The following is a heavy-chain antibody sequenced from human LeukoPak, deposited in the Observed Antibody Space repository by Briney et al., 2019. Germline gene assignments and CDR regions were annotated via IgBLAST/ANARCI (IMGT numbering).Heavy chain of an antibody. Sequence: PSETLSLTCTVSGGSISSYYWSWIRQPPGKGLEWIGYIYYSGSTNYNPSLKSRVTISVDTSKNQFSLKLSSVTAADTAVYYCARFIGGDPPGAFDIWGQGTMVTVSS. J-gene: IGHJ3*02. CDR2: IYYSGST. CDR1: GGSISSYY. V-gene: IGHV4-59*01. CDR3: ARFIGGDPPGAFDI. D-gene: IGHD2-21*02.